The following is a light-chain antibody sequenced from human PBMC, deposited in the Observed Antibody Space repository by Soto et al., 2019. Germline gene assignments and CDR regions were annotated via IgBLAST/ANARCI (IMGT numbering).Light chain of an antibody. CDR2: EVS. V-gene: IGLV2-8*01. Sequence: QSALTQPASVSGSPGQSITISCTGTRGNVGAFNFVSWYQQYAGKAPKLIIYEVSNRPSGVPDRFSGSKSGNTASLTVSGLQAEDEADYYCSSYAGSRYVFGTGTKVTVL. J-gene: IGLJ1*01. CDR3: SSYAGSRYV. CDR1: RGNVGAFNF.